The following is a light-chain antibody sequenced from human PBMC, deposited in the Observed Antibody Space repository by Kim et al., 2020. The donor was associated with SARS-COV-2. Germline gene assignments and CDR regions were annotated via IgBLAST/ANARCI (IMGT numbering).Light chain of an antibody. J-gene: IGLJ3*02. CDR3: QTWGSGLV. Sequence: QLVLTQSPSASASLGASVKLTCTLSSGHSTYAIAWHQQQPEKGPRYLMKLNSDGSHNKGDGIPDRFSGSSSGAERYLTISSLQSEDEADYYCQTWGSGLVFGGGAQLTVL. CDR2: LNSDGSH. CDR1: SGHSTYA. V-gene: IGLV4-69*01.